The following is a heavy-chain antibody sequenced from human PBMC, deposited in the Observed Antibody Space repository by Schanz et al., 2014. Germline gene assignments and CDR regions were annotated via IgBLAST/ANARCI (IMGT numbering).Heavy chain of an antibody. CDR1: GYTFRDYS. Sequence: QVQLVQSGAEVKKPGASVKVSCKASGYTFRDYSMHWVRQAPGQGLEYLGWINPKSGGTAYAQNFQGRVSMTRDTSISTAYMELSRLRSDDTAVYYCARGLVRYFAYWGQGTLVTVSS. J-gene: IGHJ4*02. CDR3: ARGLVRYFAY. CDR2: INPKSGGT. V-gene: IGHV1-2*02. D-gene: IGHD2-8*02.